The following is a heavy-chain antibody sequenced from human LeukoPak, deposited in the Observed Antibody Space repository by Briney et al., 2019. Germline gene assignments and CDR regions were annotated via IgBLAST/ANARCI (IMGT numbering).Heavy chain of an antibody. CDR2: FDPEDGET. V-gene: IGHV1-24*01. Sequence: ASVKVSCTVSGYTLTELSMHWVRQAPGKGLEWMGGFDPEDGETIYAQKFQGRVTMTEDTSTDTAYMELSSLRSEDTAVYYCATRSGDSSGYSPLYFDYWGQGTLVTVSS. D-gene: IGHD3-22*01. CDR3: ATRSGDSSGYSPLYFDY. J-gene: IGHJ4*02. CDR1: GYTLTELS.